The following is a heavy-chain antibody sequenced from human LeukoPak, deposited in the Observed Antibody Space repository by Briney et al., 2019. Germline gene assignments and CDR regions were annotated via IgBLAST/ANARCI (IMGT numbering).Heavy chain of an antibody. CDR2: ISYDGSNK. J-gene: IGHJ3*01. V-gene: IGHV3-30-3*01. Sequence: GGSLRLSCAASGFTFSSYAMHWVRQAPGKGLEWVAVISYDGSNKYYADSVEGRFTISRDNSKNTVYLQMNSLRGEDTAVYYCARVWSGFDVWGQGTMVTVSS. CDR1: GFTFSSYA. D-gene: IGHD3-3*01. CDR3: ARVWSGFDV.